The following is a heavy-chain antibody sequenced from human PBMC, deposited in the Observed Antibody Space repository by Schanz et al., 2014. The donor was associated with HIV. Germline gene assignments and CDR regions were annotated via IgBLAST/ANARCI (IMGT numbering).Heavy chain of an antibody. CDR2: IWFDGSNK. D-gene: IGHD6-6*01. J-gene: IGHJ6*02. CDR3: ARGSARPDYYYYAMDV. CDR1: GFTFSLYG. V-gene: IGHV3-33*01. Sequence: QVQLVESGGCVVQPGRSLRLSCAASGFTFSLYGMHWVRQAPGKGLEWVAVIWFDGSNKYYSDSVKGRFTISRDNSKNALFLQMNSLRAEDTAVYYCARGSARPDYYYYAMDVWGQGTTVTVS.